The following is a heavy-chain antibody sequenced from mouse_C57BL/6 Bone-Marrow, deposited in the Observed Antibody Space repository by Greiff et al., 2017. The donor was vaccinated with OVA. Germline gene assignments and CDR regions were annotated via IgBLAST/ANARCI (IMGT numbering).Heavy chain of an antibody. D-gene: IGHD1-1*01. CDR1: GFTFSDYY. CDR2: ISNGGGST. Sequence: EVMLVESGGGLVQPGGSLKLSCAASGFTFSDYYMYWVRQTPEKRLEWVAYISNGGGSTYYPDTVKGRFTISRDNAKNTLYLQMSRLKSEDTAMYYCARNDPGSSYDYAMDYWGQGTSVTVSS. J-gene: IGHJ4*01. V-gene: IGHV5-12*01. CDR3: ARNDPGSSYDYAMDY.